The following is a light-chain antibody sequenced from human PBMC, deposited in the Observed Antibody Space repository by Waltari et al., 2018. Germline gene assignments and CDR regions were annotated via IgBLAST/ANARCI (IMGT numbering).Light chain of an antibody. CDR1: QSVTSIS. Sequence: CRASQSVTSISLAWYQEKLGQAPRLLIYGASTRATGIPDRFSGSGSGTDFTLTISRLEPEDFAVYYCQQYDGEVVTFGGGTKVEI. V-gene: IGKV3-20*01. CDR2: GAS. J-gene: IGKJ4*01. CDR3: QQYDGEVVT.